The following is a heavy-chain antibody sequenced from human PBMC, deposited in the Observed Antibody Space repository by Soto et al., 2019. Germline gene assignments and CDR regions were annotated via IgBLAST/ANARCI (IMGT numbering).Heavy chain of an antibody. D-gene: IGHD6-13*01. V-gene: IGHV3-23*01. CDR1: GFTFSSYA. CDR2: ISGSGGST. CDR3: AKDRGYSSSWYDYYFDY. J-gene: IGHJ4*02. Sequence: GGSMRLSCAASGFTFSSYAMSWVRQAPGKGLEWVSAISGSGGSTYYADSVKGRFTISRDNSKNTLYLQMNSLRAEDTAVYYCAKDRGYSSSWYDYYFDYWGQGTLVTVSS.